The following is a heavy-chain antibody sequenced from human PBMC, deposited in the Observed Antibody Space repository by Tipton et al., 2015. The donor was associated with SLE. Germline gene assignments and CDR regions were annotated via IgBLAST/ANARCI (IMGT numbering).Heavy chain of an antibody. CDR1: GGSISSHY. V-gene: IGHV4-59*11. D-gene: IGHD6-19*01. CDR3: ARNKAVAGTVIEY. J-gene: IGHJ4*02. CDR2: VYHNGDT. Sequence: TLSLTCTVSGGSISSHYWSWIRQPPGKGLEWIGNVYHNGDTHYNPSLKSRVTMSVDSSRNQFSLKLTSLTAADTALYYCARNKAVAGTVIEYWGPGTLVTVSS.